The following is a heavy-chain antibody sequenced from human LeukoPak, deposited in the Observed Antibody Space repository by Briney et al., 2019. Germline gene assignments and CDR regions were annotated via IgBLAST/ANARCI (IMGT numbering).Heavy chain of an antibody. J-gene: IGHJ3*02. Sequence: SETLSLTCTVSGGSISTYFWSWIRQPPGKGLEWIGYIYYSGSTNYNPSLKSRVTISVDTSKNQFSLKLSSVTAADTAVYYCARGLADTGAFDIWGQGTMVTVSS. CDR3: ARGLADTGAFDI. D-gene: IGHD6-25*01. CDR1: GGSISTYF. CDR2: IYYSGST. V-gene: IGHV4-59*01.